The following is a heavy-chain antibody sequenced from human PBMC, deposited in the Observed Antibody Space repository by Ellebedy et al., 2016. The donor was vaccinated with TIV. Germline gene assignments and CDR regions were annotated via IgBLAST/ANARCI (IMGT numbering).Heavy chain of an antibody. J-gene: IGHJ4*02. V-gene: IGHV1-69*13. CDR3: ARGRGYNLESHFDY. CDR2: IIAIFGTT. CDR1: GGIFRSNA. D-gene: IGHD5-24*01. Sequence: ASVKVSCXASGGIFRSNAVSWVRQAPGQGLEWMGGIIAIFGTTNYAQKFQGRVTITADESTSTVYMKLSSLRSEDTAVYYCARGRGYNLESHFDYWGQGTVVIVSS.